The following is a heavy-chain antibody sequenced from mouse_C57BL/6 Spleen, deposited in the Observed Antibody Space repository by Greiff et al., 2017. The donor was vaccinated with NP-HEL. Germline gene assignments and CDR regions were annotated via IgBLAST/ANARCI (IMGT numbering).Heavy chain of an antibody. CDR1: GYSITSGYY. CDR2: ISYDGSN. D-gene: IGHD1-1*02. V-gene: IGHV3-6*01. J-gene: IGHJ4*01. CDR3: ARAVGGAMDY. Sequence: EVKLVESGPGLVKPSQSLSLTCSVTGYSITSGYYWNWIRQFPGNKLEWMGYISYDGSNNYNPSLKNRISITRDTSKNQFFLKLNSVTTEDTATYYCARAVGGAMDYWGQGTSVTVSS.